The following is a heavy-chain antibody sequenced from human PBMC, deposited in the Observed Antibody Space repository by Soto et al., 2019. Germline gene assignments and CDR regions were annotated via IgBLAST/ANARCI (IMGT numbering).Heavy chain of an antibody. D-gene: IGHD1-26*01. V-gene: IGHV3-23*01. Sequence: VQLLESGGGLVQPGGSLRLSCAASGVTFSSYAMSWVRQAPGKGLEWVSAISGSGGSTYYADSVKGRFTISRDNSKNTLYLQMNSLRAEDTAVYYCARGGYTLGDAFDIWGQGTMVTVSS. J-gene: IGHJ3*02. CDR3: ARGGYTLGDAFDI. CDR2: ISGSGGST. CDR1: GVTFSSYA.